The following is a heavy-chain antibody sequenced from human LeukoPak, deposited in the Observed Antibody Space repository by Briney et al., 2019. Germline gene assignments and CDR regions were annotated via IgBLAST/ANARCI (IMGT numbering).Heavy chain of an antibody. J-gene: IGHJ4*02. Sequence: ASVKVSCKASGGTFSSYAISWVRQAPGQGLEWMGGIIPIFGTANYAQKFQGRVTITTDESASTAYMELSSLRSEDTAVYYCARVVVVVGNYYFDYWGQGTLVTVSS. V-gene: IGHV1-69*05. CDR3: ARVVVVVGNYYFDY. CDR1: GGTFSSYA. D-gene: IGHD3-22*01. CDR2: IIPIFGTA.